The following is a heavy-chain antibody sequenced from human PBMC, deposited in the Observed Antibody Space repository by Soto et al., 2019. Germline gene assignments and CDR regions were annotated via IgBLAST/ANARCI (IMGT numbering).Heavy chain of an antibody. J-gene: IGHJ6*02. CDR1: GYTFTDYG. Sequence: QVQLVESGAEVKKPGASVKVSCKASGYTFTDYGISWVRQAPGQGLEWMGWISGYNGNTKYAQKFQGRVTMTTDTPTNTAYMELRSLRSDDTAVYYCATAREYYSDSSGNSYYHYGLDVWGQGTTVTVS. D-gene: IGHD3-22*01. CDR2: ISGYNGNT. V-gene: IGHV1-18*04. CDR3: ATAREYYSDSSGNSYYHYGLDV.